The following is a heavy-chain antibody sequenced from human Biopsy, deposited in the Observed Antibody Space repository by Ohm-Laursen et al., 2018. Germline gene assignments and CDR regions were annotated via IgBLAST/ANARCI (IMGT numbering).Heavy chain of an antibody. CDR3: ARDKITYCTSTSCDYFGMDV. D-gene: IGHD2-2*01. CDR2: INYRGNT. J-gene: IGHJ6*02. V-gene: IGHV4-59*01. Sequence: SQTLSLTCTVSGASIEDYYWTWIRQAPGKTLEWIASINYRGNTNYNPSFKSRVTMSAHTSTNQFSLKLTSVTAADTAVYYCARDKITYCTSTSCDYFGMDVWGQGTTVTVSS. CDR1: GASIEDYY.